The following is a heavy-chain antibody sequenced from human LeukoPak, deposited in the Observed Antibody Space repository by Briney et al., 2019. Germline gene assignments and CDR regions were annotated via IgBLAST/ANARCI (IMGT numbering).Heavy chain of an antibody. Sequence: GGSLRLSCAASGVTFSSYAMSWVRQAPGKGPEWVSAISGSGGSTYYADSVKGRFTISRDNSKNTLYLQMNSLRAEDTAVYYCAKKESSSSWYDYFDYWGQGTLVTVSS. CDR1: GVTFSSYA. J-gene: IGHJ4*02. CDR2: ISGSGGST. V-gene: IGHV3-23*01. CDR3: AKKESSSSWYDYFDY. D-gene: IGHD6-13*01.